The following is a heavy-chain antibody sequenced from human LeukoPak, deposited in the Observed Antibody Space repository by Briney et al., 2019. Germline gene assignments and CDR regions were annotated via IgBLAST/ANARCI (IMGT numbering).Heavy chain of an antibody. J-gene: IGHJ4*02. D-gene: IGHD3-10*01. Sequence: GASVKVSCKASGYTFTGYYMHWVRQAPGQGLEWMGWINPNSGGTNYAQKFQGRVTMTRDTSIRTAYMELSRLRSDDTAVYYCARDRHTRFITMVRGVIMAFDYWGQGTLVTVSS. CDR3: ARDRHTRFITMVRGVIMAFDY. CDR1: GYTFTGYY. CDR2: INPNSGGT. V-gene: IGHV1-2*02.